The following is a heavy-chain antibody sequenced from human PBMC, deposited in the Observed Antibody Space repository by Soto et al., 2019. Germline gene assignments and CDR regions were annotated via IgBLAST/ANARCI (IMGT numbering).Heavy chain of an antibody. CDR3: ARDVGTVAGGVGADY. V-gene: IGHV1-46*01. CDR2: INPSGGST. Sequence: GASVKVSCKASGYTFTSYYMHWVRQAPGQGLEWMGIINPSGGSTSYAQKFQGRVTMTRDTSTSTVYMELSSLRSEDTAVYYCARDVGTVAGGVGADYWGQGTLVTVSS. CDR1: GYTFTSYY. J-gene: IGHJ4*02. D-gene: IGHD2-8*02.